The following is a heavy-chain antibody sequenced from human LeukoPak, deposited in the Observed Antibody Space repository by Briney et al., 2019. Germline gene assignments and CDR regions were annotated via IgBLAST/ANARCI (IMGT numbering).Heavy chain of an antibody. CDR2: SYVGGNT. D-gene: IGHD3-9*01. V-gene: IGHV3-66*01. CDR1: GFTVSDNY. J-gene: IGHJ4*02. Sequence: GGSLRLSCAASGFTVSDNYMSWVRQAPGKGLEWVSVSYVGGNTYYADSVKGRFTISRDNSKNTLYLQMNSLKTEDTAVYYCTTTILTGYYSPYYFDYWGQGTLVTVSS. CDR3: TTTILTGYYSPYYFDY.